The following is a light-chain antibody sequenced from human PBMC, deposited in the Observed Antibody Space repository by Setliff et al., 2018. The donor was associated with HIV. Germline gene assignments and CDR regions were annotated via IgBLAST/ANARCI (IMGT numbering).Light chain of an antibody. V-gene: IGLV2-23*01. Sequence: QSALAQPASVSGSPGQSITISCIGSSSDVGKYDLVSWYQQYPGKAPRLIIYGDSERPSGVSNRFSGSKSGNTASLTISGLQADDEADYYCCSYTRGGTYGFGTGTKV. CDR2: GDS. CDR1: SSDVGKYDL. CDR3: CSYTRGGTYG. J-gene: IGLJ1*01.